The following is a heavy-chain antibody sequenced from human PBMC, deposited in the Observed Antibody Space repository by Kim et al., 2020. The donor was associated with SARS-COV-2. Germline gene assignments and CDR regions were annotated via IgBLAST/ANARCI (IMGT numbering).Heavy chain of an antibody. Sequence: GGSLRLSCAASGFTFSSYSMNWVRQAPGKGLEWVSSISSSSSYIYYADSVKGRFTISRDNAKNSLYLQMNSLRAEDTAVYYCARSMGGIFGVVITTFDPWGQGTLVTVSS. D-gene: IGHD3-3*01. CDR1: GFTFSSYS. CDR3: ARSMGGIFGVVITTFDP. CDR2: ISSSSSYI. V-gene: IGHV3-21*01. J-gene: IGHJ5*02.